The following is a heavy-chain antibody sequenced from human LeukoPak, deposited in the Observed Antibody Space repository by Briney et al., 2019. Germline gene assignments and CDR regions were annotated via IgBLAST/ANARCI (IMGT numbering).Heavy chain of an antibody. D-gene: IGHD2-2*01. J-gene: IGHJ4*02. V-gene: IGHV1-2*02. Sequence: ASVKVSCKASGYTFTGYSMHWVRQAPGQGLEWMGWINPNSGVTNYAQKFQGRVTMTRDTSISTAYMELSSLRSDDTAVYYCARVGVAGASCYDYWGQGTLVTVSS. CDR2: INPNSGVT. CDR1: GYTFTGYS. CDR3: ARVGVAGASCYDY.